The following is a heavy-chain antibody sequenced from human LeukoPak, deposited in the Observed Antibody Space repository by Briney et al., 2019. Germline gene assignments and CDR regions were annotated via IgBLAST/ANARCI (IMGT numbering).Heavy chain of an antibody. CDR1: GYTFTSYG. D-gene: IGHD5-18*01. Sequence: ASVKVSCKASGYTFTSYGISWVRQAPGQGLEWMGWISAYNGNTNYAQKLQGRVTITRDTSASTAYMELSSLRSEDTAVYYCARLVKTRIQLWLPGEYNWFDPWGQGTLVTVSS. V-gene: IGHV1-18*01. CDR3: ARLVKTRIQLWLPGEYNWFDP. CDR2: ISAYNGNT. J-gene: IGHJ5*02.